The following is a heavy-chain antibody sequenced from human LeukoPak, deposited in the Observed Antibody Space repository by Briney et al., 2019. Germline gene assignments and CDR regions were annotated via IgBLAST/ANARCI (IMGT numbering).Heavy chain of an antibody. CDR1: RFIFSNYA. J-gene: IGHJ4*02. D-gene: IGHD3-3*01. V-gene: IGHV3-23*01. CDR2: ITGGGGST. CDR3: AKAPGGGSGYYTFDY. Sequence: GGSLRLSCAASRFIFSNYAMSWVRQSPGKGLEWVSTITGGGGSTYYADSVQGRFTISRDNSQNTLNLQMNSLRVEDTAIYYCAKAPGGGSGYYTFDYWGQGTLVTVSS.